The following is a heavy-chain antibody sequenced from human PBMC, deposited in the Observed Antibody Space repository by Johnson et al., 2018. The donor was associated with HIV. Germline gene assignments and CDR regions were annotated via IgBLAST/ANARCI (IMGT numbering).Heavy chain of an antibody. CDR3: ARSGNYLADAFAI. D-gene: IGHD1-26*01. V-gene: IGHV3-23*04. CDR2: ISGSGGST. Sequence: EVQLVESGGGVVQRGGSLRVSCAASGFTFSSYGLSWVRQAPGKGLEWVSAISGSGGSTFYADTMKGRFTISRDNSKSTLYLQMNSLRAEDTAVSYCARSGNYLADAFAIWGRGTMVTVSS. J-gene: IGHJ3*02. CDR1: GFTFSSYG.